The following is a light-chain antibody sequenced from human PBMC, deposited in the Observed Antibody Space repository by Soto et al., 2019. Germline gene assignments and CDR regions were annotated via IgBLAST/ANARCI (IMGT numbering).Light chain of an antibody. J-gene: IGKJ1*01. CDR3: QQYNNWWT. V-gene: IGKV3-15*01. CDR1: QSVSSN. Sequence: EIVMTQSPATLSVSPGERATLSCRASQSVSSNLAWYQQKRGQAPRLLIYGAYTRATGIPARFSSSGSGTEFTLTISSLQSEDFAVYYCQQYNNWWTFGQGTKVEIK. CDR2: GAY.